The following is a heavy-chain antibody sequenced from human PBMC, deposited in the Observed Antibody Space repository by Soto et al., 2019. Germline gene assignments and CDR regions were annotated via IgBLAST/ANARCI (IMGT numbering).Heavy chain of an antibody. CDR3: ARTASPRKTPINPYYFDY. CDR2: ISSSSSTI. D-gene: IGHD2-21*01. V-gene: IGHV3-48*02. J-gene: IGHJ4*02. CDR1: GFTISNYW. Sequence: GGSLRLSCAASGFTISNYWMHWVRQGPGKGLEWVSYISSSSSTIYYADSVKGRFTISRDNAKNSLYLQMNSLRDEDTAVYYCARTASPRKTPINPYYFDYWGQGTLVTVSS.